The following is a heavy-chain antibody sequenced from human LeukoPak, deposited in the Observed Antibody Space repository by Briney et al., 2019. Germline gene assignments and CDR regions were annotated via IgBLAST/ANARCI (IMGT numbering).Heavy chain of an antibody. CDR1: GFTFSSYS. J-gene: IGHJ6*02. Sequence: PGGSLRLSCAASGFTFSSYSMNWVHQAPGKGLEWVSSISSSSSYIYYADSVKGRFTISRDNAKNSLYLQMNSLRAEDTAVYYCARGVLEELLREAGYYYGMDVWGQGTTVTVSS. CDR3: ARGVLEELLREAGYYYGMDV. D-gene: IGHD1-26*01. V-gene: IGHV3-21*01. CDR2: ISSSSSYI.